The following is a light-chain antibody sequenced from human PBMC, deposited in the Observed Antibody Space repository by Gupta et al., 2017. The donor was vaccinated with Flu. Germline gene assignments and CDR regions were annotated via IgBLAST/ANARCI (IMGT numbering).Light chain of an antibody. CDR2: GAS. Sequence: GERTTLSCRASQSVSSNLAWYQQKPGQAPWLLIYGASTRATGVPARFSGSGSGTEFTLTINSLQSEDFAVYYCQQYNTWPRTFGQGTKVEIK. CDR3: QQYNTWPRT. J-gene: IGKJ1*01. V-gene: IGKV3-15*01. CDR1: QSVSSN.